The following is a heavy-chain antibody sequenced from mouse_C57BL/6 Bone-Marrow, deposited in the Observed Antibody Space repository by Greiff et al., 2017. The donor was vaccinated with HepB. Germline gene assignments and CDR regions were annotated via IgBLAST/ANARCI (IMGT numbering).Heavy chain of an antibody. CDR3: ARRGIYYDYDSFAY. J-gene: IGHJ3*01. V-gene: IGHV1-81*01. D-gene: IGHD2-4*01. CDR2: IYPRSGNT. Sequence: VQLQQSGAELARPGASVKLSCKASGYTFTSYGICWVKQRTGQGLEWIGEIYPRSGNTYYNEKFKGKATLTADKSSSTAYMELRSLTSEDSAVYICARRGIYYDYDSFAYWGQGTLVTVSA. CDR1: GYTFTSYG.